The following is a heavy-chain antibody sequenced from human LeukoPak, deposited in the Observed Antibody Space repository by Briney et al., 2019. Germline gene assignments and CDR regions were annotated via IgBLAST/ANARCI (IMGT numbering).Heavy chain of an antibody. Sequence: ASETLSLTCTVSGGSISSGGHYWSWIRQPAGKGLEYLGRISSTGSTNYNPSLRSRVTISADTSKNHFSLKLTSVTAADTAVYYCARDQTYSGSGIYTYFDYWGQGILVTVSS. CDR1: GGSISSGGHY. CDR3: ARDQTYSGSGIYTYFDY. CDR2: ISSTGST. V-gene: IGHV4-61*02. D-gene: IGHD3-10*01. J-gene: IGHJ4*02.